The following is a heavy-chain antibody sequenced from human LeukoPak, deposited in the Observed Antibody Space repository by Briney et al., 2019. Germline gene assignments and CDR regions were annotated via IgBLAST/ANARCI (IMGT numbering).Heavy chain of an antibody. CDR1: GYSISSGYY. CDR3: ARSLMNCSGGSCYPIDAFDI. CDR2: IYYSGST. V-gene: IGHV4-38-2*02. Sequence: SETLSLTCTVSGYSISSGYYWGWIRQPPGKGLEWIGYIYYSGSTYYNPSLKSRVTISVDTSKNQFSLKLSSVTAADTAVYYCARSLMNCSGGSCYPIDAFDIWGQGTMVTVSS. D-gene: IGHD2-15*01. J-gene: IGHJ3*02.